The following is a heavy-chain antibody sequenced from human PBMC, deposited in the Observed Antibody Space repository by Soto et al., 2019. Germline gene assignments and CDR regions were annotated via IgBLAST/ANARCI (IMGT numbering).Heavy chain of an antibody. CDR1: GCTFSDYY. J-gene: IGHJ4*02. CDR3: ARMYTMGEEYYFDY. CDR2: ISSSGSTI. V-gene: IGHV3-11*01. D-gene: IGHD3-10*01. Sequence: PGGSLRLSCAASGCTFSDYYMSWIRQAPGKGLEWVSYISSSGSTIYYADSVKGRFTISRDNAKNSLYLQMNSLRAEDTAVYYCARMYTMGEEYYFDYWGQGTLVTVSS.